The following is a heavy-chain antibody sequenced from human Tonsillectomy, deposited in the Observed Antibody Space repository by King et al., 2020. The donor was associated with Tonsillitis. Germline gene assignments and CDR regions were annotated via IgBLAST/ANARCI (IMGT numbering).Heavy chain of an antibody. CDR2: IYHSGST. V-gene: IGHV4-38-2*01. Sequence: LQLQEPGPGLVKPSETLSLTCAVSGYSISSGYYWGWIRQPPGKGLEWIGSIYHSGSTYYNPSLKSRVTISVDTSKNQFSLKLSSVTAADTAVYYCARSGGYTYGAPDYFDYWGQGTLVTVSS. D-gene: IGHD5-18*01. CDR3: ARSGGYTYGAPDYFDY. CDR1: GYSISSGYY. J-gene: IGHJ4*02.